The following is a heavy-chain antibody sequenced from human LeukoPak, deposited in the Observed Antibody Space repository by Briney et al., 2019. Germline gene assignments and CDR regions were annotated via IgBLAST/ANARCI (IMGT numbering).Heavy chain of an antibody. D-gene: IGHD3-10*01. CDR2: IKEDGSEK. Sequence: GGSLRLSCAASGFTFSSYWMSWVRQAPGKGLEWVANIKEDGSEKNYVDSLKGRFTISRDNAKNSLYLQMNSLRAEDTAVYYCVGGYGWTTNYWGQETLVPVSS. CDR1: GFTFSSYW. V-gene: IGHV3-7*04. J-gene: IGHJ4*02. CDR3: VGGYGWTTNY.